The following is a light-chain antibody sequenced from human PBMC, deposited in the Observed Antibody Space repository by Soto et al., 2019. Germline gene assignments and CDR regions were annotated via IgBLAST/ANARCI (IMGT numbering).Light chain of an antibody. CDR3: SSYTSSSTLYV. Sequence: QSALTQPPSASGSPGQSVAISCTGTSSDVGGYNYVSWYQQHPGKAPNLMIYEVSNRPSGVSNRFSGSKSGNTASLTISGPQAEDEADYYCSSYTSSSTLYVFGTGTKVTVL. J-gene: IGLJ1*01. CDR2: EVS. CDR1: SSDVGGYNY. V-gene: IGLV2-14*01.